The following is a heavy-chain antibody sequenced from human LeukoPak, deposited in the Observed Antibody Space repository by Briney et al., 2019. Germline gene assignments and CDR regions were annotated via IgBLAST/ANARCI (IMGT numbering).Heavy chain of an antibody. V-gene: IGHV3-21*01. CDR1: GFTFSSYS. Sequence: PGGSLRLSCAASGFTFSSYSMNWVRQAPGKGLEWVSSISSSSSYIYYADSVKGRFTISRDNAKNPLYLQMNSLRAEDTAVYYCARDQEWELLPFDYWGQGTLVTVSS. D-gene: IGHD1-26*01. CDR2: ISSSSSYI. CDR3: ARDQEWELLPFDY. J-gene: IGHJ4*02.